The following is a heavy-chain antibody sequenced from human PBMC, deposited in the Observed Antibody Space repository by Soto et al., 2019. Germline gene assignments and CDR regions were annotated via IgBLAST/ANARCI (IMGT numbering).Heavy chain of an antibody. V-gene: IGHV4-59*08. CDR2: IYYSGST. CDR3: ARHILRYFDCLLPDLNSSYYYGMDV. Sequence: PSETLSLTCTVSGGSISSYYWSWIRQPPGKGLEWIGYIYYSGSTNYNPSLKSRVTISVDTSKNQFSLKLSFVTAADTAVYYCARHILRYFDCLLPDLNSSYYYGMDVWGQGTTVTVSS. D-gene: IGHD3-9*01. J-gene: IGHJ6*02. CDR1: GGSISSYY.